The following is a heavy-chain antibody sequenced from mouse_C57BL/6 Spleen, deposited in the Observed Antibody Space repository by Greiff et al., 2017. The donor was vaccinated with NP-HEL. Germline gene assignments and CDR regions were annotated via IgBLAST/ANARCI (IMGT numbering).Heavy chain of an antibody. Sequence: EVQRVESGGGLVKPGGSLKLSCAASGFTFSSYTMSWVRQTPEKRLEWVATISGGGGNTYYPDSVKGRFTISRDTAKNTLYLQMSSLRSEDTALYYCARQGLTWYFDVWGTGTTVTVSS. J-gene: IGHJ1*03. CDR1: GFTFSSYT. CDR3: ARQGLTWYFDV. D-gene: IGHD3-1*01. V-gene: IGHV5-9*01. CDR2: ISGGGGNT.